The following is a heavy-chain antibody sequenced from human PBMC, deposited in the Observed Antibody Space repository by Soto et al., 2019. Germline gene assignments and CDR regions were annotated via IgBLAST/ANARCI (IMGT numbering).Heavy chain of an antibody. V-gene: IGHV4-28*01. CDR2: IFHSGTT. CDR3: ARSPYADALDI. J-gene: IGHJ3*02. CDR1: GYSITNVNW. D-gene: IGHD2-2*01. Sequence: QVQLQESGPGLVKPSDTLSLTCAVSGYSITNVNWWAWIRQPPGKGLEWIGYIFHSGTTHYNPSLKSRFTMSVDTSKNQFSLKVDSLTAEDTAVYYWARSPYADALDIWGQGTTVIVSS.